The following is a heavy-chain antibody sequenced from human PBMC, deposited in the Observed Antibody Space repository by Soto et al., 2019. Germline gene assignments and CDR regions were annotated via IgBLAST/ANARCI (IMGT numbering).Heavy chain of an antibody. Sequence: GGSLRLSCAASGFTFSSYAMSWVRQAPGKGLEWVSAISGSGGSTYYADSVKGRFTISRDNSKNTLYLQMNSLRAEDTALFYCAKDPYCSGGSCYDNWFDPWGQGTLVTVSS. V-gene: IGHV3-23*01. CDR1: GFTFSSYA. D-gene: IGHD2-15*01. CDR3: AKDPYCSGGSCYDNWFDP. J-gene: IGHJ5*02. CDR2: ISGSGGST.